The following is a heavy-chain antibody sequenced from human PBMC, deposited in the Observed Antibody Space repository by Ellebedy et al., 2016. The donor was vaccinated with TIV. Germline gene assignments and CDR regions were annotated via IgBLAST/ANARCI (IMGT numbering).Heavy chain of an antibody. CDR3: AVVVVPAATLDP. Sequence: GGSLRLSXKGSGYSFTSYWIGWVRQMPGKGLEWMGIIYPGDSDTRYSPSFQGQVTISADKSISTAYLQWSSLKASDTAMYYCAVVVVPAATLDPWGQGTLVTVSS. CDR2: IYPGDSDT. D-gene: IGHD2-2*01. V-gene: IGHV5-51*01. J-gene: IGHJ5*02. CDR1: GYSFTSYW.